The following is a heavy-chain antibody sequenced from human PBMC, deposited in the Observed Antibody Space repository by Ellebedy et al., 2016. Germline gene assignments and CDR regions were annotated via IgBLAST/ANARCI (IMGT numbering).Heavy chain of an antibody. V-gene: IGHV3-33*03. CDR3: AKDRRGMEA. CDR1: GFAFKSFG. D-gene: IGHD6-6*01. CDR2: IWYDGTYK. J-gene: IGHJ6*02. Sequence: GESLKISCVASGFAFKSFGMHWVRQAPGKGLEWVGVIWYDGTYKFYGGSVRGRFTMSRDNTKNTLYLQMNSLRVEDSGVYYCAKDRRGMEAWGQGTAVTVS.